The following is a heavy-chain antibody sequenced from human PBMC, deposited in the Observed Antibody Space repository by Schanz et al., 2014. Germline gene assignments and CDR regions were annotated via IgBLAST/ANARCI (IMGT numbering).Heavy chain of an antibody. D-gene: IGHD4-17*01. Sequence: QVQLVQSGAEVKKPGASVKVSCKASGYTFVSYSMHWVRQAPGQGLEWMGMIIPILGIANYAQKFQGRVTITADKSTTTAYMELNSLNSDDTAVYYCATLDYADSVSWGQGTLVTVSS. CDR3: ATLDYADSVS. CDR2: IIPILGIA. J-gene: IGHJ5*02. CDR1: GYTFVSYS. V-gene: IGHV1-69*09.